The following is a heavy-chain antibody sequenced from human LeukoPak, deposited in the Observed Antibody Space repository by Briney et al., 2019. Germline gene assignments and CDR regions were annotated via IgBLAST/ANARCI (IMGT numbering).Heavy chain of an antibody. V-gene: IGHV1-2*02. CDR1: GYTFTGYY. CDR2: INPNSGGT. J-gene: IGHJ5*02. CDR3: ASSGSTAGYYDFWRPFDP. D-gene: IGHD3-3*01. Sequence: ASVKVSCKASGYTFTGYYMHWVRQAPGQGLEWMGWINPNSGGTNYAQKFQGRVTMTRDTSISTAYMELSRLRSDDTAVYYCASSGSTAGYYDFWRPFDPWGQGTLVTASS.